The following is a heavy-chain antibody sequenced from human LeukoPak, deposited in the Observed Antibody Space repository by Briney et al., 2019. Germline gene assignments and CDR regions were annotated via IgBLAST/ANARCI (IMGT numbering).Heavy chain of an antibody. Sequence: PGGSLSLSWGASGFTFSSYAMSWVRRAPGKGLEWVSAISGGGASTYYADSLKDRFTISRDNSKNTLYLQMNSLRAEDTAIYYCAKDLGYSGYDPLDYWGQGTLVTVSS. D-gene: IGHD5-12*01. CDR3: AKDLGYSGYDPLDY. CDR2: ISGGGAST. CDR1: GFTFSSYA. V-gene: IGHV3-23*01. J-gene: IGHJ4*02.